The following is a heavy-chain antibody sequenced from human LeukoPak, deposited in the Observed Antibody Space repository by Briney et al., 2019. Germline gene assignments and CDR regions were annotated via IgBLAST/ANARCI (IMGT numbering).Heavy chain of an antibody. CDR2: IYSGGST. CDR1: GFTFGDYG. Sequence: GRSLRLSCTASGFTFGDYGMSWVRQAPGEGLEWVSVIYSGGSTYYADSVKGRFTISRDNSKNTLYLQMNSLRAEDTAVYYCARVFRVCSGGSCYSGFDPWGQGTLVTVSS. V-gene: IGHV3-66*02. CDR3: ARVFRVCSGGSCYSGFDP. J-gene: IGHJ5*02. D-gene: IGHD2-15*01.